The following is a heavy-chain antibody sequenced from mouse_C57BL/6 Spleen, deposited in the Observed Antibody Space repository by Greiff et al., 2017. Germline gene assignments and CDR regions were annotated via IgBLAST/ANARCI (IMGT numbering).Heavy chain of an antibody. CDR1: GYSITSGYY. CDR3: ARGYDYDPYFDY. Sequence: VQLQQSGPGLVKPSQSLSLTCSVTGYSITSGYYWNWIRQFPGNKLEWMGYISYDGSNNSNPSLKNRISITRDTSKNQFFLKLNSVTTEDTATYYCARGYDYDPYFDYWGQGTTLTVSS. J-gene: IGHJ2*01. CDR2: ISYDGSN. D-gene: IGHD2-4*01. V-gene: IGHV3-6*01.